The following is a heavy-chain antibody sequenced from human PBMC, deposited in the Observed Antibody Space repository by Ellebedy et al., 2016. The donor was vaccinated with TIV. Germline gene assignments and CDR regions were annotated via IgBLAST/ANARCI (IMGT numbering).Heavy chain of an antibody. J-gene: IGHJ6*02. D-gene: IGHD3-10*01. Sequence: PGGSLRLSCAASGFTFSSYAMSWVRQAPGKGLEWVSAISGSGGSTYYADSVKGRFTISRENSNNTLYLQMNSLRAEDTAVYYCAKRVTMVREVITYYHYAMDVWGQGTTVTVSS. CDR1: GFTFSSYA. CDR2: ISGSGGST. CDR3: AKRVTMVREVITYYHYAMDV. V-gene: IGHV3-23*01.